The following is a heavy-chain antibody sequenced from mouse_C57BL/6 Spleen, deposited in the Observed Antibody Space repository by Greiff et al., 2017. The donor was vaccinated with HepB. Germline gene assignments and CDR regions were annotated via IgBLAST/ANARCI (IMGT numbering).Heavy chain of an antibody. Sequence: QVQLQQPGAELVMPGASVKLSCKASGYTFTSYWMHWVKQRPGQGLEWIGEIDPSDSYTNYNQKFKGKSTLTVDKSSSTAYRQLSSLTSEDSAVYYCARSGNYDGYFDYWGQGTTLTVSS. J-gene: IGHJ2*01. CDR3: ARSGNYDGYFDY. CDR2: IDPSDSYT. V-gene: IGHV1-69*01. D-gene: IGHD2-3*01. CDR1: GYTFTSYW.